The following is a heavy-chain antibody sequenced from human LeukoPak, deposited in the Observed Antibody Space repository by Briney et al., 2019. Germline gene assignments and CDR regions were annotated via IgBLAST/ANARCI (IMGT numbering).Heavy chain of an antibody. J-gene: IGHJ3*02. CDR1: GGSISSYY. Sequence: SETLSLTCTVSGGSISSYYWSWIRQPPGKGLEWIGYIYYSGSTNYNPSLKSRVTISVDTSKNQFSLKLSSVTAADTAVYYCARQSPDGEGGGDAFDIWGQGTMVTVSS. CDR3: ARQSPDGEGGGDAFDI. V-gene: IGHV4-59*08. CDR2: IYYSGST. D-gene: IGHD1-14*01.